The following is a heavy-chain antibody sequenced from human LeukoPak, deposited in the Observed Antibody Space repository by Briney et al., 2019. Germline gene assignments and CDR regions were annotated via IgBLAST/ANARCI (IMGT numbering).Heavy chain of an antibody. CDR2: INPNSGGT. Sequence: GASVKVSCKASGYTFTGYYMHWVRQAPGQGLEWMGWINPNSGGTNYAQEFQGRVTMTRDTSISTAYMELSRLRSDDTAVYYCARGASSWQLDSWGQGTLVTVSS. CDR3: ARGASSWQLDS. CDR1: GYTFTGYY. D-gene: IGHD6-13*01. V-gene: IGHV1-2*02. J-gene: IGHJ5*01.